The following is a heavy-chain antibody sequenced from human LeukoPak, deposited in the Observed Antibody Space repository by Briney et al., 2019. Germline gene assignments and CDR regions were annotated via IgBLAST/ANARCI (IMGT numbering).Heavy chain of an antibody. CDR1: GGSFSGYY. CDR3: ARGPRRSGSMGY. D-gene: IGHD1-26*01. J-gene: IGHJ4*02. V-gene: IGHV4-34*01. CDR2: INHSGST. Sequence: SETLSLTCAVYGGSFSGYYWSWIRQPPGKGLEWIGEINHSGSTNYNPSLKSRVTISVDTSKNQFSLKLSSVTAADTAVYYCARGPRRSGSMGYWGQGTLVTVSS.